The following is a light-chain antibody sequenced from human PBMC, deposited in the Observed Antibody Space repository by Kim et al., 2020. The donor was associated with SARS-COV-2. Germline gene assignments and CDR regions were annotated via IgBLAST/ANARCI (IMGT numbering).Light chain of an antibody. CDR3: GADHGSGSNFVSWV. V-gene: IGLV9-49*01. Sequence: QPVLTQPPSASASLGASVTLTCTLSSGYSYYKVDWYQQRPGKGPRFVMRVGTGGIVGSKGDGIPDRFSVLGSGLNRYLTIKNIQEEDESDYHCGADHGSGSNFVSWVFGGGTKLTVL. J-gene: IGLJ3*02. CDR1: SGYSYYK. CDR2: VGTGGIVG.